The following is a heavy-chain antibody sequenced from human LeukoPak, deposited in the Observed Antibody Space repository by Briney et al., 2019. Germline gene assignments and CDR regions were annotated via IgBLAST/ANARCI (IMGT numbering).Heavy chain of an antibody. CDR1: GFTFSRYT. V-gene: IGHV3-30-3*01. Sequence: GRSLTLSCVASGFTFSRYTMHWVRQTPGKGLEWVAVISLDRVTTFYADSVKGRFTIFRDNSKNTLYLRMNTLRADDTAIYYCAIDLIDGLPDYFDYWGQRTLVTVSS. CDR2: ISLDRVTT. D-gene: IGHD2-21*01. J-gene: IGHJ4*02. CDR3: AIDLIDGLPDYFDY.